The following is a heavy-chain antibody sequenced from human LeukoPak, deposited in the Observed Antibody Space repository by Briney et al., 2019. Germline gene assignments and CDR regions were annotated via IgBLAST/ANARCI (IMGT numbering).Heavy chain of an antibody. CDR1: GYTLTDKY. D-gene: IGHD1-1*01. Sequence: WASVKVSCKASGYTLTDKYMHWVRQAPGQGLEWMGWINPNSGDTTYAQKFQGRVTMTRDTSISTAYMELSRLTSDDTAVYYCAREEQYNMYFDYWGQGTLVTVPS. J-gene: IGHJ4*02. CDR2: INPNSGDT. CDR3: AREEQYNMYFDY. V-gene: IGHV1-2*02.